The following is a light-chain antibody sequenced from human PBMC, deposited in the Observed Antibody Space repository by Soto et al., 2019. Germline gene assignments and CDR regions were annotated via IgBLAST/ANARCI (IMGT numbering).Light chain of an antibody. CDR3: NSYTSSSTLV. CDR1: SSDVGGYNF. J-gene: IGLJ2*01. V-gene: IGLV2-14*03. Sequence: QYALTQPASVSGSPGQSITISCTGTSSDVGGYNFVSWYQQHPGKAPKLMLYNVYDRPSGISHRFSGSRSGNTASLTISGLQAEDEAHYYCNSYTSSSTLVFDGGTKVTVL. CDR2: NVY.